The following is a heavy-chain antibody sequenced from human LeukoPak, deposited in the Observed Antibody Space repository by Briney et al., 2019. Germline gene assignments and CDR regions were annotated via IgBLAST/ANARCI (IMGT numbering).Heavy chain of an antibody. D-gene: IGHD5/OR15-5a*01. CDR3: TTRVSTTNDN. Sequence: KSGGSLRLSCAASGLTFSNVWMNWVRQAPGKGLQWVGRILTKNDGGTTGYAAPVKGRFTISRDDSKSTLYLQMNSLEIEDTAVYYCTTRVSTTNDNWGQGTLVTVSS. V-gene: IGHV3-15*01. CDR1: GLTFSNVW. J-gene: IGHJ4*02. CDR2: ILTKNDGGTT.